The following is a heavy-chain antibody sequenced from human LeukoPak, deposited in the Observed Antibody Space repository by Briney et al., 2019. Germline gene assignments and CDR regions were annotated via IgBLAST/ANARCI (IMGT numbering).Heavy chain of an antibody. CDR1: GFTFGDYA. Sequence: GGSLRLSCTASGFTFGDYAMSWVRQAPGKGLGWVGRIKSKTDGGTTDYAAPVKGRFTISRDDSKNTLYLQLNSLKTEDTAVYYCTTDMSRDYYYYYYMDVWGKGTTVTVSS. CDR3: TTDMSRDYYYYYYMDV. J-gene: IGHJ6*03. D-gene: IGHD3-10*01. CDR2: IKSKTDGGTT. V-gene: IGHV3-15*01.